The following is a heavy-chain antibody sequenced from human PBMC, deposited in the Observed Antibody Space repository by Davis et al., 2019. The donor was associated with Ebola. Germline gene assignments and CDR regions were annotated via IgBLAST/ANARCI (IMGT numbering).Heavy chain of an antibody. J-gene: IGHJ2*01. V-gene: IGHV3-30*03. CDR1: GFTFSSYG. CDR3: ARVDCSGGSCYFPLYWYFDL. CDR2: ISYDGSNK. D-gene: IGHD2-15*01. Sequence: GESLKISCAASGFTFSSYGMHWVRQAPGKGLEWVAVISYDGSNKYYADSVKGRFTISRDNSKNTLYLQMNSLRAEDTAVYYCARVDCSGGSCYFPLYWYFDLWGRGTLVTVSS.